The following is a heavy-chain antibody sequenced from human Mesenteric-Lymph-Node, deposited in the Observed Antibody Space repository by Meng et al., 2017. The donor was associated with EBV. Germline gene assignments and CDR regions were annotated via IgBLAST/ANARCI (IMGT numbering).Heavy chain of an antibody. Sequence: EVQLVDSGGXLVKPGXSLRLSCAASGFTFSSYDMNWLRQAPGKGLEWVSSVRSSNTYIYYADSVKGRFTISRDNAKNSVYLQMNSLRDEDTAVYYCARGASFFDYWGQGTLGTVSS. J-gene: IGHJ4*02. V-gene: IGHV3-21*01. D-gene: IGHD3-10*01. CDR2: VRSSNTYI. CDR1: GFTFSSYD. CDR3: ARGASFFDY.